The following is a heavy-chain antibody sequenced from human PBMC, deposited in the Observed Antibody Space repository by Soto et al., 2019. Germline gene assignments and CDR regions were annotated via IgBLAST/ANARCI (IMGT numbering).Heavy chain of an antibody. Sequence: QVQLQESGPGLVKPSETLSLTCTVSGASISSYYWNWIRQPPGKGLEWIGYMHDSGSTSYNPSFKSRFTISVDTSRNQLSLKLTSVTAADTAVYYCAAPPRYWGQGILVTVSS. J-gene: IGHJ1*01. D-gene: IGHD6-6*01. CDR3: AAPPRY. CDR1: GASISSYY. V-gene: IGHV4-59*01. CDR2: MHDSGST.